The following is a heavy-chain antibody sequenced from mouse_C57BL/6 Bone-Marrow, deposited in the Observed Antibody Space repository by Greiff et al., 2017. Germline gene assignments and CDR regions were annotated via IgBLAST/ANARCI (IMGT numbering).Heavy chain of an antibody. CDR2: LNYDGSST. CDR1: GFTFSDYY. D-gene: IGHD2-5*01. Sequence: EVQLVESEGGLVQPGSSMKLSCTASGFTFSDYYMAWVRQVPEKGLEWVANLNYDGSSTYYLDSLKGRFIISRDNANNILYLQMSSLKSEDTATYYCAREEDSTHYFDYWGQGTTLTVSS. V-gene: IGHV5-16*01. CDR3: AREEDSTHYFDY. J-gene: IGHJ2*01.